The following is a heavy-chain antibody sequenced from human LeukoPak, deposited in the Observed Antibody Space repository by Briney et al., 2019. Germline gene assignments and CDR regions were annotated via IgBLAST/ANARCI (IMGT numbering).Heavy chain of an antibody. CDR2: IYYSGST. Sequence: PSETLSLTRTVSGGSISSYYWSWIRQPAGKGLEWIGRIYYSGSTNYNPSLKSRVTISVDTSKNQFSLKLSSVTAADTAVYYCARDGNVVGAFDIWGQGTMVTVSS. V-gene: IGHV4-4*07. D-gene: IGHD1-1*01. CDR1: GGSISSYY. J-gene: IGHJ3*02. CDR3: ARDGNVVGAFDI.